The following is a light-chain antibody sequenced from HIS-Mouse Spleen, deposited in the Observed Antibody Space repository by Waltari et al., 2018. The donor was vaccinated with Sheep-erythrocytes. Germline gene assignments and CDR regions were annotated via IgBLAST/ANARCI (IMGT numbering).Light chain of an antibody. V-gene: IGLV2-11*01. Sequence: QSALTQPRSVSGPPGQSVTISCTGTSSDFGGYNYVSWYQNPPGKAPKLLLYDVSKRPSGVPDRFSGSKSGNTASLTISGLQAEDEADYYCCSYAGSYNHVFATGTKVTVL. J-gene: IGLJ1*01. CDR2: DVS. CDR3: CSYAGSYNHV. CDR1: SSDFGGYNY.